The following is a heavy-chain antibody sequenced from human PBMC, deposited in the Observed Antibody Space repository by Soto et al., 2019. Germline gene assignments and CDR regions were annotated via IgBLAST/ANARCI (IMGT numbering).Heavy chain of an antibody. CDR2: IDSDGRST. J-gene: IGHJ4*02. V-gene: IGHV3-74*03. CDR1: GFTFSSYW. CDR3: VRDYDSSGFYSRH. Sequence: PGGALRLSCAASGFTFSSYWMHSVRQSPGKGLVWVSQIDSDGRSTTYADTEKGRFTVSRDNAKNKMFLQMNSPRAEDTAVYYCVRDYDSSGFYSRHWGEGTLVTVS. D-gene: IGHD3-22*01.